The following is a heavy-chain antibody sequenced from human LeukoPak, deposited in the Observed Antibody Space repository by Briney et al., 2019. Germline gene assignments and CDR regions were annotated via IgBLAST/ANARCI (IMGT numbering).Heavy chain of an antibody. CDR1: GGSFSGYY. Sequence: SETLSLTCAVYGGSFSGYYWSWIRQPPGKGLEWSGEINHGVSTKYNLSLTSRVTISVDTSKNQFSLKLSSVTAADTAVYYCAVTYYDFWSGYPNWFDPWGQGTLVTVSS. CDR3: AVTYYDFWSGYPNWFDP. D-gene: IGHD3-3*01. J-gene: IGHJ5*02. CDR2: INHGVST. V-gene: IGHV4-34*01.